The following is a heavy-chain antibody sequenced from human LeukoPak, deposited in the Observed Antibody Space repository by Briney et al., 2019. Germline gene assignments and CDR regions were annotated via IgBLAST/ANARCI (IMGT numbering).Heavy chain of an antibody. CDR3: AKGSLGSWYYFDY. Sequence: GGSLRLSCAASGFTFGTSAISWVRQAPREGPEWVSTFGRSGSDTYYSDSVKGRFTIFRDNSKNTLYLQMNSLRDEDTAVYYCAKGSLGSWYYFDYWGQGTLVTVSS. J-gene: IGHJ4*02. D-gene: IGHD6-13*01. CDR1: GFTFGTSA. V-gene: IGHV3-23*01. CDR2: FGRSGSDT.